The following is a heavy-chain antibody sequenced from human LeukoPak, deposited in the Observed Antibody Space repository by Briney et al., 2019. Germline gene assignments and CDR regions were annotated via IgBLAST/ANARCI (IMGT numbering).Heavy chain of an antibody. D-gene: IGHD1-26*01. CDR3: ARAPRSSTPWVVDY. CDR2: IYYSGST. J-gene: IGHJ4*02. CDR1: GGSISSGGYY. Sequence: PSETLSLTCTVSGGSISSGGYYWSWIRQHPGKGLEWIGYIYYSGSTYYNPSLKSRVTISADTSKNQFSLKLSSVTAADTAVYYCARAPRSSTPWVVDYWGQGTLVTVSS. V-gene: IGHV4-31*03.